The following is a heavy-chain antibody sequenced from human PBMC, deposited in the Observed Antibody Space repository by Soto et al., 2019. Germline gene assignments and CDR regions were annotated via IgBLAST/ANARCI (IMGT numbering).Heavy chain of an antibody. Sequence: QVQLVESGGGVVQPGRSLRLSCAASGFTFSNYAMHWVRQAPGKGLEWVALISYDGSNKYYADSVKGRFTISRDDSKNTLYLQMNSLRAEDTAGYYCARDSSEGGFDYWGQGTLVTVSS. CDR2: ISYDGSNK. CDR1: GFTFSNYA. J-gene: IGHJ4*02. CDR3: ARDSSEGGFDY. V-gene: IGHV3-30-3*01. D-gene: IGHD3-16*01.